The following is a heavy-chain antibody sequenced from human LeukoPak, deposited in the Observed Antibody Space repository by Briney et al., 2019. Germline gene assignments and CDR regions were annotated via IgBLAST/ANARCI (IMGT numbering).Heavy chain of an antibody. D-gene: IGHD1-26*01. CDR1: GFTFSSYG. CDR2: IRYDGSNI. J-gene: IGHJ4*02. V-gene: IGHV3-30*02. Sequence: GGSLRLSCAASGFTFSSYGMHWVRLAPGKGLEWVAFIRYDGSNIYYADSVKGRFTISRDNSKNTLYLQMNSLRAEDTAVYYCAKEVGATTGMGYWGQGTLVTVSS. CDR3: AKEVGATTGMGY.